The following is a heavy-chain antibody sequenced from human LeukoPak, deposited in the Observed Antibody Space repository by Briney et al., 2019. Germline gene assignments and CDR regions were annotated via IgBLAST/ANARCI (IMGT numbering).Heavy chain of an antibody. D-gene: IGHD3-9*01. CDR3: ARLPYYDILTGYSYFVY. V-gene: IGHV5-51*01. Sequence: GESLKISCKDSGYSYTTYWIGWVRQMPGKGLGWIGIFNPGDSDTKYSQSLHGQVTMSADKSISTAYLQWSSLKASDTAMYYCARLPYYDILTGYSYFVYWGQGTLVTVSS. CDR1: GYSYTTYW. CDR2: FNPGDSDT. J-gene: IGHJ4*02.